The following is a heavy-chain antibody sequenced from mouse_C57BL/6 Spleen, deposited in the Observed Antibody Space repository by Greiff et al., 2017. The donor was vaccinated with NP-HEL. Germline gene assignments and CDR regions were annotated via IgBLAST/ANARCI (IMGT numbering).Heavy chain of an antibody. V-gene: IGHV1-62-2*01. CDR3: GRNEDSSGYRYAMDY. CDR1: GYTFTEYT. CDR2: FYPGSGSI. J-gene: IGHJ4*01. Sequence: VQLQQSGAELVKPGASVKLSCKASGYTFTEYTIHWVKQRSGQGLEWIGWFYPGSGSIKYNEKFQDKATLTADTSSSTGYMALSRLTSEDDAVYCWGRNEDSSGYRYAMDYWGQGTSVTVSS. D-gene: IGHD3-2*02.